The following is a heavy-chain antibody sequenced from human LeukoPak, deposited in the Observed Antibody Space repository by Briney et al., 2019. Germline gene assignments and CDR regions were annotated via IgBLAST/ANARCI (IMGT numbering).Heavy chain of an antibody. CDR2: ICYSGNT. J-gene: IGHJ6*02. V-gene: IGHV4-30-4*08. Sequence: SETLSLTCTVSGGSIISGGYSSSWIRQPPGKGLEWIGYICYSGNTYYNPSLKTRLAISVDTSKNQFCLNVSSVTAADTAVYYWARLVDILPGYDRYYYYYGMDVWGQGTTVTVSS. CDR1: GGSIISGGYS. D-gene: IGHD3-9*01. CDR3: ARLVDILPGYDRYYYYYGMDV.